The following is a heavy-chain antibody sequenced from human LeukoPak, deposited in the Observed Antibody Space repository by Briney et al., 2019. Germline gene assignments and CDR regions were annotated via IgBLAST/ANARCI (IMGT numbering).Heavy chain of an antibody. D-gene: IGHD3-10*01. CDR2: INYSGSN. V-gene: IGHV4-34*01. J-gene: IGHJ4*02. CDR1: GGSFSGYY. Sequence: SETLSLTCAVYGGSFSGYYWSWIRQPPGKGLEWIGEINYSGSNNYNPSLKSRVTISVDKSKNQFSLKLSSVTAADTAVYYCARGRTGITMVRGVIQKSLYYFDYWGQGTLVTVSS. CDR3: ARGRTGITMVRGVIQKSLYYFDY.